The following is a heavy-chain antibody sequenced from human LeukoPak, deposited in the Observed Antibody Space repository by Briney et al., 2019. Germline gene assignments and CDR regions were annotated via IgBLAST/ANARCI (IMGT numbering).Heavy chain of an antibody. J-gene: IGHJ3*02. CDR2: IYYSGST. CDR3: ARLKIFGVVHDAVVI. CDR1: GGSISSYY. V-gene: IGHV4-59*08. Sequence: SETLTLTRTLSGGSISSYYWSWIRKPPGKGLEWSGYIYYSGSTNYNPSLKSRVTISVDTSKNQFSLKLSSVTAADTAVYYWARLKIFGVVHDAVVIWGQGTMVTVSS. D-gene: IGHD3-3*01.